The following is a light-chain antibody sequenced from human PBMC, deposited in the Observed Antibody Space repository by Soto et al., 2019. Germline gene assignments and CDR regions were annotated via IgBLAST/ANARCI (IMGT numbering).Light chain of an antibody. J-gene: IGLJ1*01. CDR1: SSDVGGYNH. Sequence: QSALTQPASVSGSPGQSITLSCTGSSSDVGGYNHVSWYQHHPGKAPKLLIYEVTNRPSGVSNRFSGSKSGNTASLTISGLQSEDEADYYCSSYTSSSTYVFGTGTKVTVL. CDR2: EVT. V-gene: IGLV2-14*01. CDR3: SSYTSSSTYV.